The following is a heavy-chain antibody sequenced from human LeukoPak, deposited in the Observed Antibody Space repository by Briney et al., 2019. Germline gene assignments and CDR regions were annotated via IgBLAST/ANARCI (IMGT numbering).Heavy chain of an antibody. CDR1: GGSISSYY. D-gene: IGHD3-22*01. J-gene: IGHJ4*02. Sequence: PSETLSLTCTVSGGSISSYYWSWLRQPPGKGLEWIGYIYYSGSTNYNPSLKSRVTISVDTSKKQFSLKLSSVTAADTAVYYCARLRDDSSGYYSYYFDYWGQGTLVTVSS. CDR3: ARLRDDSSGYYSYYFDY. V-gene: IGHV4-59*08. CDR2: IYYSGST.